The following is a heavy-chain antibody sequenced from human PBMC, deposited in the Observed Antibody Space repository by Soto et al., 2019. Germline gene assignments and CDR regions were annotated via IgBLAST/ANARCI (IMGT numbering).Heavy chain of an antibody. CDR1: GFTFSDYY. V-gene: IGHV3-11*06. CDR2: SSNSGTFS. Sequence: GGSLGLSCEGSGFTFSDYYISWIRQAPGKGLEWISYSSNSGTFSRYADSVKGRFSISRDNTKNLLYLQMNSLRAEDTAVYYCARSGDNYNRLDYWGQGTPVTVSS. CDR3: ARSGDNYNRLDY. J-gene: IGHJ4*02. D-gene: IGHD1-1*01.